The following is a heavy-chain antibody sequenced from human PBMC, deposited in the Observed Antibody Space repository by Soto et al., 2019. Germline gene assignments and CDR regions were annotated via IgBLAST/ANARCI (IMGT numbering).Heavy chain of an antibody. V-gene: IGHV1-69*17. CDR3: ARDTHSAGGWFDT. CDR2: ITPLFGIP. J-gene: IGHJ5*02. D-gene: IGHD2-15*01. Sequence: QVQLVQSGAEVKKPGSSVKVSCKASGGTSRSLSITWVRQAPGQGLEWMGGITPLFGIPNYPQKFQGRLTITADKSTGTADLELSSLRSEDPAVYYCARDTHSAGGWFDTWGRGTLVTVSS. CDR1: GGTSRSLS.